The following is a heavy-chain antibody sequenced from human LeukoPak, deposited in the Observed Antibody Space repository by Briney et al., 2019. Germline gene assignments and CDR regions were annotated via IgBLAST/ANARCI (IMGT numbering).Heavy chain of an antibody. CDR2: IYTSGST. J-gene: IGHJ5*02. V-gene: IGHV4-4*07. Sequence: PSETLSLTCTVSGGSISSYYWSWIRQPAGKGLEWIGRIYTSGSTNYNPSLKSRVTISVDKSKNQFSLKLSSVTAADTAVYYCARDRYGSWSTNWFDPWGQGTLVTVSS. CDR1: GGSISSYY. D-gene: IGHD3-10*01. CDR3: ARDRYGSWSTNWFDP.